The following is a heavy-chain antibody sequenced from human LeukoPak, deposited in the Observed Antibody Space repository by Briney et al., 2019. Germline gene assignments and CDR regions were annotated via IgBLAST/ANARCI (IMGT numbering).Heavy chain of an antibody. J-gene: IGHJ5*02. CDR2: TYHSGST. Sequence: PSETLSLTCTVSGGSISTYYWNWIRQPPGKGLEWIGYTYHSGSTNYNPSLQSRVTISVDTSKNQFSLNLNSVTAADTAVYYCARRRADYVFRYNWFDPWAREPWSPSPQ. CDR3: ARRRADYVFRYNWFDP. CDR1: GGSISTYY. D-gene: IGHD3-16*01. V-gene: IGHV4-59*01.